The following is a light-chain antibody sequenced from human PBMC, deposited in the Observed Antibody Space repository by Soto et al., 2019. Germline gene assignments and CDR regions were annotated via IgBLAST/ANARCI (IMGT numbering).Light chain of an antibody. CDR2: SND. J-gene: IGLJ2*01. CDR3: ATWDYNLNGVV. CDR1: SSNIGSTS. Sequence: QSVLTQPPSASGTPGLRVSISCSGGSSNIGSTSVDWYQQVPGMAPKLLIYSNDQRPSGVPDRISGSKSGTSGSLVISGLQAEDEADYFCATWDYNLNGVVFGGGTQLTVL. V-gene: IGLV1-44*01.